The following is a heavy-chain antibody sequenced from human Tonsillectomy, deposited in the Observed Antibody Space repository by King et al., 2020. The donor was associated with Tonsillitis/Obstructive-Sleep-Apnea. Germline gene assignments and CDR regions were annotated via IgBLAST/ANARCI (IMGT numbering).Heavy chain of an antibody. D-gene: IGHD3-10*01. CDR3: ACAGGYYSAMDV. Sequence: VQLVESGAEVKKPGESLGISCTGSGYSFTSYWIIWVRQMPGKGLEWMGRIDPSDSYTDYSPSFQGHVTISADKSISTAYLQWSSLKASDTAMYYCACAGGYYSAMDVWGHGTTVTVSS. J-gene: IGHJ6*02. V-gene: IGHV5-10-1*01. CDR2: IDPSDSYT. CDR1: GYSFTSYW.